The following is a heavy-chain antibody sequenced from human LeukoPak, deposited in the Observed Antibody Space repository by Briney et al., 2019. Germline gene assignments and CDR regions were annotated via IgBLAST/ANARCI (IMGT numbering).Heavy chain of an antibody. J-gene: IGHJ4*02. CDR1: GFSFSTYG. Sequence: PGGSLRLSCAASGFSFSTYGIHWVRQAPGKGLEWVAVIWFDGNNKYYADSVKGRFTISRDNSKSTLYLEMNSLRAEDTAVYYCARDGKGRNRIGYYFDYWGQGTLVTVSS. CDR3: ARDGKGRNRIGYYFDY. D-gene: IGHD3-10*01. CDR2: IWFDGNNK. V-gene: IGHV3-33*01.